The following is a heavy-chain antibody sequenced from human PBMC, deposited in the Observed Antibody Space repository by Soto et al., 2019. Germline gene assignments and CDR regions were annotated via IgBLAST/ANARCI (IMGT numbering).Heavy chain of an antibody. J-gene: IGHJ6*02. V-gene: IGHV4-39*01. CDR2: IYYSGST. CDR3: AKMSIAARLYYYYGMDV. D-gene: IGHD6-6*01. Sequence: SSETLSLTCTVSGGSISSSSYYWGWIRQPPGKGLEWIGSIYYSGSTYYNPSLKSRVTISVDTSKNQFSLKLSSVTAADTAVYYCAKMSIAARLYYYYGMDVWGQGTTVTVSS. CDR1: GGSISSSSYY.